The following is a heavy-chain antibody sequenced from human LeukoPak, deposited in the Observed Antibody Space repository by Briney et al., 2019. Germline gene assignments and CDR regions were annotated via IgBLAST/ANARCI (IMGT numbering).Heavy chain of an antibody. CDR1: GFTFSSYA. Sequence: GGSLRLSCSASGFTFSSYAMHWVRQAPGKGLEYVSATSSNGGSTYYADSVKGRFTISRDNSKNTLYLQMNSLRVEDTAAYYCAKVRAPSGWFNSDYWGQGTLVTVSS. D-gene: IGHD6-19*01. CDR3: AKVRAPSGWFNSDY. CDR2: TSSNGGST. V-gene: IGHV3-64*04. J-gene: IGHJ4*02.